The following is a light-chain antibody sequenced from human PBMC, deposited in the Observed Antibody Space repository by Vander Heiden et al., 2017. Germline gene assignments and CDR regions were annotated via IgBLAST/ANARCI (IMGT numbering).Light chain of an antibody. V-gene: IGKV1-5*03. Sequence: DIQMTQSPSTLSASVGDTVTITCRASLSITRFLAWFHQKPGKAPKLLMFKASDLQNGVPSRFRGSGFETEFALTITSLQPDDFATYYCQQYKSYPWTFGQGTKVEVK. CDR2: KAS. J-gene: IGKJ1*01. CDR3: QQYKSYPWT. CDR1: LSITRF.